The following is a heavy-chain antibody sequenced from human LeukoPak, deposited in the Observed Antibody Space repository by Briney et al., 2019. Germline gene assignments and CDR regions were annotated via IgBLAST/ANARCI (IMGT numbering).Heavy chain of an antibody. J-gene: IGHJ4*02. Sequence: PGGSLRLSCAASGFTFSSYEVNWVRQAPDKGLEWVAVIWYDGSNQYYADSVKGRFTISRDNSENTLYLQMNSLRAEDTAVYYCARTNERYSNYNLFDYWGQGTLVTVSS. D-gene: IGHD4-11*01. CDR1: GFTFSSYE. CDR3: ARTNERYSNYNLFDY. CDR2: IWYDGSNQ. V-gene: IGHV3-33*08.